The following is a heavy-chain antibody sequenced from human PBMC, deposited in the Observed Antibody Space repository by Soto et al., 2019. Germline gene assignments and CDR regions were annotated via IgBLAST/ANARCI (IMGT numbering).Heavy chain of an antibody. J-gene: IGHJ4*02. CDR2: INPNSGGT. CDR3: ARDHSSSWYGGYDY. Sequence: VASVKVSCKASGYTFTGYYMHWVRQAPGQGLEWMGWINPNSGGTNYAQKFQGWVTMTRDTSISTAYMELSRLRSDDTAVYYCARDHSSSWYGGYDYWGQGTLVTVSS. CDR1: GYTFTGYY. V-gene: IGHV1-2*04. D-gene: IGHD6-13*01.